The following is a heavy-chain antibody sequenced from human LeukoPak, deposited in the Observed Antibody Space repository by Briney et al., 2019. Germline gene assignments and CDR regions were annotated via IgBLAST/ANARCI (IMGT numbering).Heavy chain of an antibody. CDR2: INPNSGGT. J-gene: IGHJ4*02. CDR3: ARGGGTYYFDY. V-gene: IGHV1-2*02. Sequence: ASVKVSCKASGYAFTGSYMHWVRQAPGQGLEWMGWINPNSGGTNYAQKFQGRVTMTRDKSISTAYMQLRRFISDGKAVYYWARGGGTYYFDYWGQGTLVTVSS. D-gene: IGHD1-1*01. CDR1: GYAFTGSY.